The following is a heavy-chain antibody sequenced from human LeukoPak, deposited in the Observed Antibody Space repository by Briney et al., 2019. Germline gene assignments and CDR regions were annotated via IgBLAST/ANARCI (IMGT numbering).Heavy chain of an antibody. Sequence: GGSLRLSCAASGFTFSAYPMHWSPKPRGRARESVSAISESGASTYYANSVRGRFTISRDNSRNTVDLQMSSLRAEDMAIYYCARETKGDYDDWGQGTLVTVSS. J-gene: IGHJ4*02. CDR2: ISESGAST. CDR1: GFTFSAYP. V-gene: IGHV3-64*01. CDR3: ARETKGDYDD. D-gene: IGHD2-21*01.